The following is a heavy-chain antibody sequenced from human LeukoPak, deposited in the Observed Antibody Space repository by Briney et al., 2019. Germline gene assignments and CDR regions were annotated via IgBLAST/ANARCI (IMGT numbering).Heavy chain of an antibody. CDR1: GFAFSSYW. Sequence: GGSLRLSCAASGFAFSSYWMDWVRQAPGKGLVWVSRINTDGSSTTYADFVKGRFTVSRYNAKNALYLQMNSLRAEDTAVYYCARGNHLDYWGQGTLVTVSS. CDR3: ARGNHLDY. V-gene: IGHV3-74*03. J-gene: IGHJ4*02. CDR2: INTDGSST. D-gene: IGHD1-14*01.